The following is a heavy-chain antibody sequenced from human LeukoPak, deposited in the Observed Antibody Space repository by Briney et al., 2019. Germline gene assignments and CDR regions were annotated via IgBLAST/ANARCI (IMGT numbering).Heavy chain of an antibody. Sequence: GGSLRLSCAASGFTLSSYSMNWVRQAPGKGLEWVSSISSSSSYIYYADSVKGRFTISRDNAKNSLYLQMNSLRAEDTAVYYCARDQPYYYDSSGAFDPWGQGTLVTVSS. V-gene: IGHV3-21*01. J-gene: IGHJ5*02. CDR2: ISSSSSYI. D-gene: IGHD3-22*01. CDR1: GFTLSSYS. CDR3: ARDQPYYYDSSGAFDP.